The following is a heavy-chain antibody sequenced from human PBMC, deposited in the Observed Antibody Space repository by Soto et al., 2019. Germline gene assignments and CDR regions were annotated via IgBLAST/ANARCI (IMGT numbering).Heavy chain of an antibody. V-gene: IGHV3-30-3*01. J-gene: IGHJ6*02. CDR3: TREGNALDV. CDR2: ILYDGNNK. CDR1: GFSFSSYK. Sequence: GGSLSLSCVVSGFSFSSYKMNWVRQAPGKGLEWVAVILYDGNNKYDADAVEGRFTISRDNSKNTLYLQMNDLRVEDTAVYYCTREGNALDVWGQGTSVTVSS.